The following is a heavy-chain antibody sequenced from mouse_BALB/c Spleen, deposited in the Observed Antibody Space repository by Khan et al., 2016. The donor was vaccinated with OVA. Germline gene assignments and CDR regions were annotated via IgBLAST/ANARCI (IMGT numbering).Heavy chain of an antibody. CDR3: ARNTSMITAVMDY. Sequence: QVQLQQSGPGLVAPSQSLSITCTVSGFSLTSYGVHWVRQPPGKGLEWLVVIWSDGKTTYNSTIKSRLSISKDNSKSQVFLKMNSLQTDDTAMYYCARNTSMITAVMDYWGQGTSVTVSS. CDR2: IWSDGKT. D-gene: IGHD2-4*01. V-gene: IGHV2-6*02. J-gene: IGHJ4*01. CDR1: GFSLTSYG.